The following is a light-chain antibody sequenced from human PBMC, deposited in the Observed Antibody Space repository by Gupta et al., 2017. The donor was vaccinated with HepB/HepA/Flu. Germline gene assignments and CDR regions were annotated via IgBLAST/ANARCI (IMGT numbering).Light chain of an antibody. Sequence: DIQMTQSPSSLSASVGDRVTITCRASQSISSYLNWYQQKPGKAPKLLIYAASSLQSGVPSRFSGSGSGKDLTLTISSRQQEDFATYYCQQSYSNSMYTFGQGTKLEIK. CDR3: QQSYSNSMYT. CDR1: QSISSY. V-gene: IGKV1-39*01. J-gene: IGKJ2*01. CDR2: AAS.